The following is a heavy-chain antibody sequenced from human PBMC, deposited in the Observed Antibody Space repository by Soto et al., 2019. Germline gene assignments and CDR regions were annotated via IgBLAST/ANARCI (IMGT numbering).Heavy chain of an antibody. CDR2: IYPGDSDT. Sequence: PGESLKISCKGSGYSFTSYWIGWVRQMPGKGLEWMGIIYPGDSDTRYSPSVQGQVTVSADKSISTAYLQWSSLKASDTAMYYCASMGSKPLVVPNWFDPWGQGTLVILSS. CDR3: ASMGSKPLVVPNWFDP. D-gene: IGHD2-2*01. J-gene: IGHJ5*02. V-gene: IGHV5-51*01. CDR1: GYSFTSYW.